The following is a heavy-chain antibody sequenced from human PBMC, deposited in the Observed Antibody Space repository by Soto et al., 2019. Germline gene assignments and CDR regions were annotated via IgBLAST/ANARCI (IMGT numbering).Heavy chain of an antibody. CDR2: ISGSGGST. Sequence: GSLRLSCVTSGFTLRSYWMSWGRQPPGKGLEWVAAISGSGGSTYYADSVKGRFTISRDNSKNTLYLQMNSLRAEDTAVYYCAKATCYRGSCYSIAAFDIWGQGTMVTVSS. D-gene: IGHD2-15*01. CDR3: AKATCYRGSCYSIAAFDI. CDR1: GFTLRSYW. V-gene: IGHV3-23*01. J-gene: IGHJ3*02.